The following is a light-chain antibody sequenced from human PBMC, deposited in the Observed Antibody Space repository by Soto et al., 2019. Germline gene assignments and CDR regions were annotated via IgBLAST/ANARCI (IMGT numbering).Light chain of an antibody. Sequence: QSVLTQPPSVSAAPGQKVTISCSGSSSNIGDNYVSWYQQLPGTAPKLLIYDNNKRPSGIPDRFSGSKSGTSATLDITGLPTGDEADYYCGTWDSSLSGVVFGRGTKLSVL. CDR3: GTWDSSLSGVV. CDR1: SSNIGDNY. J-gene: IGLJ2*01. CDR2: DNN. V-gene: IGLV1-51*01.